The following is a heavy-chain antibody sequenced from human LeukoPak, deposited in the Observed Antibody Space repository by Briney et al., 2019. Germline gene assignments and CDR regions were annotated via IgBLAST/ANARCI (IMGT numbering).Heavy chain of an antibody. CDR2: ISYDGSNK. Sequence: GGSLGLSCAASGFTFSSYGMHWVRQAPGKGLEWVAVISYDGSNKYYTDSVKGRFTISRDNSKNTLYLQMNSLRAEDTAVYYCAKPHYCSSTSCYGESPFDYWGQGTLVTVSS. CDR1: GFTFSSYG. D-gene: IGHD2-2*01. J-gene: IGHJ4*02. V-gene: IGHV3-30*18. CDR3: AKPHYCSSTSCYGESPFDY.